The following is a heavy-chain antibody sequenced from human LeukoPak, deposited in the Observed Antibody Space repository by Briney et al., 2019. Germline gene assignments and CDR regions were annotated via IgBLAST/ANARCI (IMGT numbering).Heavy chain of an antibody. CDR3: ATQARGYYDY. CDR2: FDPEDGET. J-gene: IGHJ4*02. CDR1: GYTLTELA. Sequence: ASVKVSCKVSGYTLTELAMHWVRQAPGKGLEWMGGFDPEDGETVYAQKFQGRVTMTEDTSTDTAYMELSSLRSEDTAVYYCATQARGYYDYWGQGTLVTVSS. V-gene: IGHV1-24*01.